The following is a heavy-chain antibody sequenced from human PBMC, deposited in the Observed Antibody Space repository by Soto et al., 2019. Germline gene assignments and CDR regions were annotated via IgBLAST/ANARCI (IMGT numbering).Heavy chain of an antibody. CDR2: ISGSGGST. D-gene: IGHD6-13*01. Sequence: GGSLRLSCAASGFTFSSYAMSWVRQAPGKGLEWVSAISGSGGSTYYADSVKGRFTISRDNSKNTLYLQMNSLRAEDTAVYYCVNSLAGDTYYGMDVWGQGTTVTVSS. CDR3: VNSLAGDTYYGMDV. J-gene: IGHJ6*02. CDR1: GFTFSSYA. V-gene: IGHV3-23*01.